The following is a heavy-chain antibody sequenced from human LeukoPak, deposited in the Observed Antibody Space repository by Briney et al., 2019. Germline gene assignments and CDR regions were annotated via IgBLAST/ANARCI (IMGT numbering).Heavy chain of an antibody. Sequence: SGTLSLTCTVSGDSFRSSTYYWGWIRQPPGRGLEWIGSLYYSGSTYNNPSLKSRVTISVDTSKNQFSLKLTSVTAADTAVYYCARGVPGSYTPRGYFDYWGQGTLVTVSS. D-gene: IGHD1-26*01. CDR3: ARGVPGSYTPRGYFDY. CDR1: GDSFRSSTYY. J-gene: IGHJ4*02. V-gene: IGHV4-39*07. CDR2: LYYSGST.